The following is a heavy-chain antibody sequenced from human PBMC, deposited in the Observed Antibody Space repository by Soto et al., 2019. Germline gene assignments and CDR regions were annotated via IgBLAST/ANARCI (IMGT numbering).Heavy chain of an antibody. J-gene: IGHJ6*01. V-gene: IGHV1-18*04. CDR2: ISAYNGNT. CDR1: GYTFTSYG. D-gene: IGHD5-18*01. CDR3: ARAGGDTAMVYYYYGMDV. Sequence: QVQLVQSGAEVKKPGASVKVSCKASGYTFTSYGISWVRQAHGQGLEWMGWISAYNGNTNYAQKLQGRVTMTTDTSPSTAYMELRSLRSDDTAVYYCARAGGDTAMVYYYYGMDVWGQGTTVTVSS.